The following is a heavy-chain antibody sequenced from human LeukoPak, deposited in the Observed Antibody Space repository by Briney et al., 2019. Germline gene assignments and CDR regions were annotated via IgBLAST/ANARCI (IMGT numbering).Heavy chain of an antibody. CDR1: GFSFSSYA. V-gene: IGHV3-23*01. CDR3: AKWPEGAMDYFDY. J-gene: IGHJ4*02. Sequence: PGGSLRLSCAPSGFSFSSYAMTWARQAPAKGLERVSAISGDGTRTYYADSVEGRFTISRDNSKNTLYLEMSSLRVEDTAIYYCAKWPEGAMDYFDYWGQGTLVTVSS. D-gene: IGHD3-16*01. CDR2: ISGDGTRT.